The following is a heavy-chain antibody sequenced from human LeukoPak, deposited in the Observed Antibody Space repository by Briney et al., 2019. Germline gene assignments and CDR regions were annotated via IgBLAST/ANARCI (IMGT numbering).Heavy chain of an antibody. CDR2: IYYSGNT. J-gene: IGHJ3*02. CDR3: ARGWIQLWLPSDAFDI. V-gene: IGHV4-39*07. CDR1: GDSISSSNSY. Sequence: SETLSLTCTVSGDSISSSNSYWGWIRQPPGKGLEWIGSIYYSGNTYYNPSLKSRVTISVDTSKNQFSLKLSSVTAADTAVYYCARGWIQLWLPSDAFDIWGQGTMVTVSS. D-gene: IGHD5-18*01.